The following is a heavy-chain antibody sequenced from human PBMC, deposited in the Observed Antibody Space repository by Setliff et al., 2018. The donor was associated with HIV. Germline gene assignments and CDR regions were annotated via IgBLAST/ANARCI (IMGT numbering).Heavy chain of an antibody. Sequence: SETLSLTCTVSGGSITSYYWNWIRQSPGKGLEWIGYIFDSGTTKYNPSVTSRVTISVDASKNQFFLQLISVTAADTAVYYCARQRKLNTAMAYDFDYWGQGTLVTVSS. V-gene: IGHV4-59*08. CDR1: GGSITSYY. CDR3: ARQRKLNTAMAYDFDY. D-gene: IGHD5-18*01. CDR2: IFDSGTT. J-gene: IGHJ4*02.